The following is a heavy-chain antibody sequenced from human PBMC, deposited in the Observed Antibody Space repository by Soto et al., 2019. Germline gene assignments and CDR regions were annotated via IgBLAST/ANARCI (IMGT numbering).Heavy chain of an antibody. Sequence: GGSLRLSCAASGFTFSSYAMSWVRQAPGKGLEWVSAISGSGGSTYYADSVKGRFTISRDNSKNTLYLQMNSLRAEDTAVYYCAKHIGGGSGWYSGYWGQGTPGHRLL. CDR2: ISGSGGST. V-gene: IGHV3-23*01. CDR1: GFTFSSYA. CDR3: AKHIGGGSGWYSGY. D-gene: IGHD6-19*01. J-gene: IGHJ4*02.